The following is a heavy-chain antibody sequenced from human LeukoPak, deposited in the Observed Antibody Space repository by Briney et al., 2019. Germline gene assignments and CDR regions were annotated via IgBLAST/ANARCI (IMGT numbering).Heavy chain of an antibody. CDR2: MNPNSGNT. CDR3: ARESGFYGSGSRY. D-gene: IGHD3-10*01. CDR1: GYTFTSYD. V-gene: IGHV1-8*01. Sequence: VASVKVSCKTSGYTFTSYDINWVRQTTGQGLEWMGWMNPNSGNTGYAQKFQGRVTMTRNPSISTAYMELSSLNSADTAVYYCARESGFYGSGSRYWGQGTLVTVFS. J-gene: IGHJ4*02.